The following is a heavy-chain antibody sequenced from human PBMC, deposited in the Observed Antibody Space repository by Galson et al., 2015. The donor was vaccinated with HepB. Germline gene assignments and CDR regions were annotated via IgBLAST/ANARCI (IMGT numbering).Heavy chain of an antibody. CDR1: GFTFSSYA. CDR2: ISSNGGST. Sequence: SLRLSCAASGFTFSSYAMHWVRQAPGKGLEYVSAISSNGGSTYYADSVKGRFTISRDNSKNTLYLQMSSLRAEDTAVYYCVKDGPSRFLEWLTLDYWGQGTLVTVSS. D-gene: IGHD3-3*01. V-gene: IGHV3-64D*06. J-gene: IGHJ4*02. CDR3: VKDGPSRFLEWLTLDY.